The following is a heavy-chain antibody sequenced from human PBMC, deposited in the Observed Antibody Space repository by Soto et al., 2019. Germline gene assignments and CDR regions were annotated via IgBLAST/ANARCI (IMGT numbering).Heavy chain of an antibody. CDR3: ARGPVIVYSGSPEAAFDI. CDR2: ISSSGGTT. J-gene: IGHJ3*02. Sequence: GGSLRISCAASGFTFSSYEMNWVRQAPGKGLEWVSYISSSGGTTYHAESVKGRFTISRDNAKNSLYLQMNSLRAEDTAVYYCARGPVIVYSGSPEAAFDIWGQGTMVT. V-gene: IGHV3-48*03. CDR1: GFTFSSYE. D-gene: IGHD1-26*01.